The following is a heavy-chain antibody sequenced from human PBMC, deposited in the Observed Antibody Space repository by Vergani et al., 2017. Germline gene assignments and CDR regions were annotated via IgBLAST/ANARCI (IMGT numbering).Heavy chain of an antibody. Sequence: EVQLVETGGGLIQPGGSLRLSCAASGFTFSSYAMHWVRQAPGKGLEWVSSISSSSSYIYYADSVKGRFTISRDNAKNSLYLQMNSLRAEDTAVYYCARAGLGYSHPNYDFWSGYSYYYGMDVWGQGP. CDR3: ARAGLGYSHPNYDFWSGYSYYYGMDV. CDR1: GFTFSSYA. CDR2: ISSSSSYI. V-gene: IGHV3-21*01. J-gene: IGHJ6*02. D-gene: IGHD3-3*01.